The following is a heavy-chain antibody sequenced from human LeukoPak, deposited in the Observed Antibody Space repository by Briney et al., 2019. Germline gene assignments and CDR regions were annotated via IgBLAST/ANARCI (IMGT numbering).Heavy chain of an antibody. CDR3: AKGDRQLGLLGGWFDP. J-gene: IGHJ5*02. CDR1: GFTFSSYA. CDR2: ISGSGGST. V-gene: IGHV3-23*01. D-gene: IGHD6-13*01. Sequence: QPGGSLRLSCAASGFTFSSYAMGWVRQAPGKGLEWVSAISGSGGSTYYADSVKGRFTISRDNSKNTLYLQMNSLRAEDTAVYYCAKGDRQLGLLGGWFDPWGQGTLVTVSS.